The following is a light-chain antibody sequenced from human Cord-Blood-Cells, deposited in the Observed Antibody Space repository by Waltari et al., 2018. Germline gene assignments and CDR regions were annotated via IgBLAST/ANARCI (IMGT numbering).Light chain of an antibody. V-gene: IGKV1-39*01. J-gene: IGKJ2*03. Sequence: DIQLTQSTSSLSASVVDRVTITCRASQSISSYLNWYQQKPGKAPKLLIYAASSLQSGVPSRCSGSGSGTDFTLTISSLQPEDFATYYCQQSYSTPYSFGQGTKLEIK. CDR3: QQSYSTPYS. CDR2: AAS. CDR1: QSISSY.